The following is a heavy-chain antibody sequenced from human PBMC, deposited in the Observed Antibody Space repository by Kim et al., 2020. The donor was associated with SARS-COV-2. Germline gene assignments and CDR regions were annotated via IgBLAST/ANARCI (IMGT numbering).Heavy chain of an antibody. V-gene: IGHV1-18*01. Sequence: ASVKVSCKASGYTFTSSGISWVRQAPGQGLEWMGWISAYNGNTNYAQKLQGRVTMTTDTSTSTAYMELRSLRSDDTAVYYCATAHDYFEGSSYWGQGTLVTVSS. D-gene: IGHD4-17*01. J-gene: IGHJ4*02. CDR3: ATAHDYFEGSSY. CDR1: GYTFTSSG. CDR2: ISAYNGNT.